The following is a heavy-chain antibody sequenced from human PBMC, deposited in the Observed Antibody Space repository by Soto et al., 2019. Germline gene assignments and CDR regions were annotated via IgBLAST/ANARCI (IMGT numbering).Heavy chain of an antibody. CDR2: ICPIVGTV. J-gene: IGHJ5*02. CDR3: ARAGIHDYSDSAWFDP. D-gene: IGHD4-17*01. CDR1: GRTFSSYA. Sequence: SVNYSCKDTGRTFSSYAISWVRQARGEGLELMGGICPIVGTVNYAQKFQGRVTITADESTSTAYMELSSLRSEDTAVYYCARAGIHDYSDSAWFDPWGQGTLVTVSS. V-gene: IGHV1-69*13.